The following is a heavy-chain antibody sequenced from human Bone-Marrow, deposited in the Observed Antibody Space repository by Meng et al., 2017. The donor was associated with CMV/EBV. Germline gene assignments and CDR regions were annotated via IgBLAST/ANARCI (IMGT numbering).Heavy chain of an antibody. D-gene: IGHD2-2*01. CDR3: ARGRSVVPAAISYYYGMDV. CDR2: IKQDGSEK. CDR1: GVTFGTHW. Sequence: GGSLRLSCAASGVTFGTHWMTWVRQAPGKGLEWVASIKQDGSEKNYVDFVKGRFNTSRDNAKDSLYLQMNSLRAEDTALYYCARGRSVVPAAISYYYGMDVWGQGPTVTVSS. V-gene: IGHV3-7*03. J-gene: IGHJ6*02.